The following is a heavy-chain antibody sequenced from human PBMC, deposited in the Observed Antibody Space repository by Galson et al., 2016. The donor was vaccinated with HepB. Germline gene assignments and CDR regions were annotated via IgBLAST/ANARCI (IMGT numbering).Heavy chain of an antibody. V-gene: IGHV3-30-3*01. Sequence: SLRLSCAASGFTFSDWDFHWDRQAPGKGLDWVAVISKTGDTTFYGDSVKGRFTISRDNSKNTVDLQIHSLRSEDAAVYFCARDFKLGAPDYIDVWGKGTTVTVS. CDR1: GFTFSDWD. CDR2: ISKTGDTT. D-gene: IGHD1-26*01. J-gene: IGHJ6*03. CDR3: ARDFKLGAPDYIDV.